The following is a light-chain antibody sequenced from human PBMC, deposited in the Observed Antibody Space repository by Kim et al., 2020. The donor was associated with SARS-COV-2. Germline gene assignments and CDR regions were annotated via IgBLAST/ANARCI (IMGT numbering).Light chain of an antibody. Sequence: GKTARLTCGGNNIGTKSVHWYQQQPGQAPVLVIYYDSDRPSGIPERFSGSNSGNTATLTISRVEAGDEADYYCQVWDSSSDHHNYVFGTGTKVTVL. J-gene: IGLJ1*01. CDR3: QVWDSSSDHHNYV. CDR1: NIGTKS. CDR2: YDS. V-gene: IGLV3-21*04.